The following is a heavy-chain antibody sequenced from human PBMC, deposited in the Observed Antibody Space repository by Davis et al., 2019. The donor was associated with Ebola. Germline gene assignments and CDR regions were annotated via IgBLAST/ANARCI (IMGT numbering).Heavy chain of an antibody. D-gene: IGHD1-26*01. Sequence: PGGSLRLSCAASGFTFSDYYMSWIRQAPGKGLEWVSAISGSGGSTYYADSVKGRFTISRDNSKNTLYLQMNSLRAEDTAVYYCANGRVGATDYWGQGTLVTVSS. J-gene: IGHJ4*02. CDR2: ISGSGGST. V-gene: IGHV3-23*01. CDR1: GFTFSDYY. CDR3: ANGRVGATDY.